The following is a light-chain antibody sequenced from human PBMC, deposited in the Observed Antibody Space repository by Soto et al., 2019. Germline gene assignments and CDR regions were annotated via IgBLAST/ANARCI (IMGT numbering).Light chain of an antibody. CDR2: GAT. Sequence: EIVLTQSPGPLSSSPGERVTLSCRASQNVNSVYLTWYQQKVDQAPRLLIYGATNRATGVPDRFSGSGSGTDFSLTISRLEPEDFAVYYCHQYATWTFGQGTKVDIK. V-gene: IGKV3-20*01. CDR1: QNVNSVY. J-gene: IGKJ1*01. CDR3: HQYATWT.